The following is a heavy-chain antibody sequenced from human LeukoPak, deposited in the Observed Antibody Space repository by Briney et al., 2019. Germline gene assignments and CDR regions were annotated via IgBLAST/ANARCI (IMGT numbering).Heavy chain of an antibody. CDR1: GYTSTSYG. J-gene: IGHJ4*02. CDR3: ARDRGKDYDYVWGSITDY. CDR2: ISAYNGNT. D-gene: IGHD3-16*01. Sequence: ASVKVSCTASGYTSTSYGISWVRQAPGQGLEWMGWISAYNGNTNYAQKLQGRVTMTTDTSTSTAYMELRSLRSDDTAVYYCARDRGKDYDYVWGSITDYWGQGTLVTVSS. V-gene: IGHV1-18*01.